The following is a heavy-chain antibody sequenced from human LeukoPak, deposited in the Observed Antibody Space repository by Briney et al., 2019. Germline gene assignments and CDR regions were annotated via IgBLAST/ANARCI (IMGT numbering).Heavy chain of an antibody. CDR1: GFTLDDYG. Sequence: PGGSLRLSCAASGFTLDDYGMSWVRQAPGKGLEWVSGINWNGGSTGYADSVKGRFTISRDNAKNSLYLQMNSLRAEDTAFYYCARERGGDYSNYYYYYSMDVWGKGTTVTVSS. D-gene: IGHD4-11*01. V-gene: IGHV3-20*04. CDR3: ARERGGDYSNYYYYYSMDV. J-gene: IGHJ6*03. CDR2: INWNGGST.